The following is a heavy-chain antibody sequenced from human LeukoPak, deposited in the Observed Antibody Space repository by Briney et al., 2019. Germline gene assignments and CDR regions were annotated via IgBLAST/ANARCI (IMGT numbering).Heavy chain of an antibody. CDR3: AKDTSIGKYCTNGVCSPFDY. CDR2: ISDSGDYT. J-gene: IGHJ4*02. D-gene: IGHD2-8*01. Sequence: GGSQTLSCAGSGFTFSSYAMSWVRQTPGQGLEWVSVISDSGDYTSYADSVRGRFTISRDNSRNTLYLQMISLRPEDTAVYYCAKDTSIGKYCTNGVCSPFDYWGQGTLVTVSS. CDR1: GFTFSSYA. V-gene: IGHV3-23*01.